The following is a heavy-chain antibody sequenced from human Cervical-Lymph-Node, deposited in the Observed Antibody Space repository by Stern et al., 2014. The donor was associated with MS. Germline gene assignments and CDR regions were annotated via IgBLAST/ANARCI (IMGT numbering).Heavy chain of an antibody. V-gene: IGHV5-51*01. CDR3: ARRGPAAEIDF. CDR1: GYTFTTYW. CDR2: IYPRDSDA. J-gene: IGHJ4*02. D-gene: IGHD6-13*01. Sequence: EVQLLESGAEVKKPGESLKISCKASGYTFTTYWIGWVRQVSGKGLEWMGIIYPRDSDARLSPSFQGQVTISVDKSITTAYLQWSSLKASDTAIYYCARRGPAAEIDFWGQGTLVTVSS.